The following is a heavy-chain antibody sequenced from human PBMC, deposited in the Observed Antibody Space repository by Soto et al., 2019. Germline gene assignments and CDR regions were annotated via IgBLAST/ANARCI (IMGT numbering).Heavy chain of an antibody. D-gene: IGHD3-22*01. J-gene: IGHJ4*02. V-gene: IGHV4-39*01. CDR2: IYYSGST. CDR1: GGSISGSSYY. CDR3: MLGSGYYHYDY. Sequence: SETLSLTCTVSGGSISGSSYYWGWIRQPPGKGLEWIGNIYYSGSTYYNPSLKSRVTISVDTSKNQFSLKLSSVTAADTAVYYCMLGSGYYHYDYWGQGTLVTVSS.